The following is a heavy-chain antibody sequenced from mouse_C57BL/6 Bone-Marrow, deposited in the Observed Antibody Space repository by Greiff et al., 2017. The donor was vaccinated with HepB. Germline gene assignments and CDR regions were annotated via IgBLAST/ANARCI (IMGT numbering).Heavy chain of an antibody. CDR1: GFTFTDYY. D-gene: IGHD1-1*01. Sequence: EVKVVESGGGLVQPGGSLSLSCAASGFTFTDYYMSWVRQPPGKALEWLGFIRNKANGYTTEYSASVKGRFTISRDNSQSILYLQMNALRAEDSATYYCASGRVSYFDYWGQGTTLTVSS. CDR3: ASGRVSYFDY. CDR2: IRNKANGYTT. V-gene: IGHV7-3*01. J-gene: IGHJ2*01.